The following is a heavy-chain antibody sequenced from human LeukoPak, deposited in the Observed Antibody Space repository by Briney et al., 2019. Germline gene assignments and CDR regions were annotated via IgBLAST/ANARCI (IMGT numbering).Heavy chain of an antibody. D-gene: IGHD4-17*01. V-gene: IGHV1-69*04. Sequence: SVKVSCKASGGTFISYAISWVRQAPGQGLEWMGRIIPILGIANYAQRFQGRVTITADKSTSTAYMELSSLRSEDTAVYYCARDHYGDPVGYWGQGTLDTVSS. CDR1: GGTFISYA. CDR3: ARDHYGDPVGY. CDR2: IIPILGIA. J-gene: IGHJ4*02.